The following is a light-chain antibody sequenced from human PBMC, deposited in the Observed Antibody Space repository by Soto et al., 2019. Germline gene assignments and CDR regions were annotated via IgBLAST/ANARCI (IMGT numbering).Light chain of an antibody. CDR1: PSINNY. Sequence: EIVLAQSPATLSLSPGESATLSCRASPSINNYLAWYQQKPGQAPRLLIYDASNRATGIPARFSGSGSGTDFTLTISSLEPDDFAVYYCQQRSTWPITFGQGTLLEIK. CDR3: QQRSTWPIT. CDR2: DAS. V-gene: IGKV3-11*01. J-gene: IGKJ5*01.